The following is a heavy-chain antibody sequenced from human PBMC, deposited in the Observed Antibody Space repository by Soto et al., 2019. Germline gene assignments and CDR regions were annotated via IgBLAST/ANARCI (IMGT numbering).Heavy chain of an antibody. V-gene: IGHV4-59*11. CDR1: GASISSHY. Sequence: QVHLQESGPGLVKPSETLSLTCTVSGASISSHYWSWIRQPPGKGLEWIGYIFDSGSTKYNPSLKSRVAISIDTSKNQFSLRLSSVTAADTAVYYWARGPYSGAADYWGQGTLVIVSS. J-gene: IGHJ4*02. D-gene: IGHD1-26*01. CDR3: ARGPYSGAADY. CDR2: IFDSGST.